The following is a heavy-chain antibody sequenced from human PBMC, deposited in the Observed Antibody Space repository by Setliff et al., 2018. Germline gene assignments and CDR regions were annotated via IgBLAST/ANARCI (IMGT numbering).Heavy chain of an antibody. CDR2: IYTSGST. D-gene: IGHD3-22*01. CDR3: ARGDYYDSSAYSPDTFDI. J-gene: IGHJ3*02. Sequence: SETLSLTCTVSGGSISSNYWSWVRQPPGKGLEWIGYIYTSGSTNYNPSLKSRGTISVDTSRNQFSLKRSSVTAADTAVYYCARGDYYDSSAYSPDTFDIWGQGTMVTVSS. V-gene: IGHV4-4*08. CDR1: GGSISSNY.